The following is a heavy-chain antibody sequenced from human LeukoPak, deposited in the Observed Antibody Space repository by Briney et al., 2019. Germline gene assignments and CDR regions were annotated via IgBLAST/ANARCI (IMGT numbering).Heavy chain of an antibody. CDR3: AREEGGYCGGDCYPLAFYL. V-gene: IGHV1-69*04. Sequence: SSDQVSRQASGGTLSSYTISWVRQAPGQGPECMARITPLLGIIQYSQTFQGRVTLTADKFTNTVYMELSSLRCEDTAVYYCAREEGGYCGGDCYPLAFYLWGGGNLFTVSS. CDR1: GGTLSSYT. D-gene: IGHD2-21*02. CDR2: ITPLLGII. J-gene: IGHJ4*02.